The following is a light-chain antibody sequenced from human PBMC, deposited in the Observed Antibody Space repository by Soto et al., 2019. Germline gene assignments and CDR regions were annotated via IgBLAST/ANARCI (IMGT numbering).Light chain of an antibody. J-gene: IGLJ1*01. CDR1: SSDVGGSDF. Sequence: QSALTQPASVSGSPGQSITISCTGTSSDVGGSDFVSWHQQHPGKAPKLMIYDVSKWPSGVSNRFSGSKSDNTASLTISGLQAEDEADYYCSSYTSSRSYVFGTGTKLTVL. CDR3: SSYTSSRSYV. V-gene: IGLV2-14*01. CDR2: DVS.